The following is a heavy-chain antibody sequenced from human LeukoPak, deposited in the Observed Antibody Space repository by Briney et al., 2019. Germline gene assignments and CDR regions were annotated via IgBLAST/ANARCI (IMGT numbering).Heavy chain of an antibody. D-gene: IGHD2-2*03. CDR1: GYTFTGYY. CDR2: INPNRGGT. Sequence: GASVKVSCKASGYTFTGYYMHWVRQAPGQGLDWMGWINPNRGGTNYAQKFQGRVTMTRDTSISTAYMELSRLRSDDTAVYYCARDYGYCSSTSCYALNWFDPWGQETLVTVSS. CDR3: ARDYGYCSSTSCYALNWFDP. V-gene: IGHV1-2*02. J-gene: IGHJ5*02.